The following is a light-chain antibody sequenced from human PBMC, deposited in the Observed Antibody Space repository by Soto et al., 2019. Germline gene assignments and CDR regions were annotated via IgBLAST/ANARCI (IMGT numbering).Light chain of an antibody. Sequence: DIPMTQSPSSLSASVGDRVNMTCRASRSISRYLNWYQQKPGKAPKVLIYTASSLQSGAPSRFSGSGSGTDFTLSIGRLQPEDLATYYCQQTYSSPPGAFGQGTKVDIK. V-gene: IGKV1-39*01. J-gene: IGKJ1*01. CDR3: QQTYSSPPGA. CDR1: RSISRY. CDR2: TAS.